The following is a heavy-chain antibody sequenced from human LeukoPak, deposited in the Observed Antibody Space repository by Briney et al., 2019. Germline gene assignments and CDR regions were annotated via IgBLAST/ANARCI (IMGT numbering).Heavy chain of an antibody. CDR3: ARDLILVGATSDYYFDY. CDR1: GFTFSSFW. V-gene: IGHV3-7*01. J-gene: IGHJ4*02. Sequence: SGGSLRLSCAASGFTFSSFWMTWVRQAPGKGLEWVANIKQDGSENYYVDSVKGRFTISRDNAQNSLYLQMNSLRAEDTAVYYCARDLILVGATSDYYFDYWGRGTLVTVSS. D-gene: IGHD1-26*01. CDR2: IKQDGSEN.